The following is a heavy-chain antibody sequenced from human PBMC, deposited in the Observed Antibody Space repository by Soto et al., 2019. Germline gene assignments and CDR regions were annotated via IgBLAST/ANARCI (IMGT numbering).Heavy chain of an antibody. J-gene: IGHJ4*02. CDR2: ISYDGTNK. CDR3: ARDPYCGGDCYHFDF. V-gene: IGHV3-30*03. D-gene: IGHD2-21*02. Sequence: GGSLRLSCTASGFIFGSYGMHCVRQAPGKGLEWVALISYDGTNKYYPDSVKGRFTISRDNPRNMLYLEMNSLSAEDTAMYYCARDPYCGGDCYHFDFWGQGTLVTVSS. CDR1: GFIFGSYG.